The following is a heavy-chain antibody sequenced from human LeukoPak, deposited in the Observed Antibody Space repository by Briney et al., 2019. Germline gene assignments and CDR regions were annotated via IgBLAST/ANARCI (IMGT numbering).Heavy chain of an antibody. D-gene: IGHD5-12*01. Sequence: PGGSLRLSCAPSGLTFSSSVMNGVRRAPGKGREGVSGISGSGGSTYYAHSVKGGLTISRANSKHMLYLQMNSLRAEDTAVYYCAKDPSGYDRSYFDYSGQGTLVTVPS. V-gene: IGHV3-23*01. CDR1: GLTFSSSV. CDR3: AKDPSGYDRSYFDY. CDR2: ISGSGGST. J-gene: IGHJ4*02.